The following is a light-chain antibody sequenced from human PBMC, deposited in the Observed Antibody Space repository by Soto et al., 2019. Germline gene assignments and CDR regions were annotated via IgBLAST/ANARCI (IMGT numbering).Light chain of an antibody. Sequence: ETVLTQSPGTLSLSPGERATLACRASQSVSSRNLAWYQQKPGQAPRLLIYGASNRATGIPDRFSGSGSGTDFTLTISRLEPEDFAVYYCQQYGSSPRTFGQGTKVEIK. J-gene: IGKJ1*01. CDR1: QSVSSRN. CDR2: GAS. CDR3: QQYGSSPRT. V-gene: IGKV3-20*01.